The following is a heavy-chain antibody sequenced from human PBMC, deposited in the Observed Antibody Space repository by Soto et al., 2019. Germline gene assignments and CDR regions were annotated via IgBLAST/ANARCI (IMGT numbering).Heavy chain of an antibody. CDR1: ALTASKNY. V-gene: IGHV3-66*01. J-gene: IGHJ6*02. CDR3: ARGGSGSDWDYYGMDV. D-gene: IGHD3-10*01. CDR2: IYSGGTT. Sequence: EVQLVESGGGLVQPGGSLRLSCAGSALTASKNYMSWVRQPPGKGLEWVSVIYSGGTTYYADSVKDRFSISRDNSKSTLYLQMDNLSAGDTAVYYCARGGSGSDWDYYGMDVWGQGTRVTVSS.